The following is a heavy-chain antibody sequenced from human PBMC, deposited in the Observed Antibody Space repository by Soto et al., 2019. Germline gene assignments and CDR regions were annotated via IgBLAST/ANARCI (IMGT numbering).Heavy chain of an antibody. CDR3: SRDRSCRTGYYYGIDV. V-gene: IGHV3-33*01. J-gene: IGHJ6*02. CDR1: GFTFSSYA. D-gene: IGHD1-1*01. CDR2: MWYDRSHT. Sequence: GGSLRLSCAASGFTFSSYAMHWVRQAPGKGLEWVALMWYDRSHTYYAESVKGRFNISRDESKNMLFLHMSGLRAEDTAVYYCSRDRSCRTGYYYGIDVWGQGTTVPVSS.